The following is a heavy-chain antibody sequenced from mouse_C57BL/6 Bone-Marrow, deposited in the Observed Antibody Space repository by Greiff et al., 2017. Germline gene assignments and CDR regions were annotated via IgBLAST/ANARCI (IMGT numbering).Heavy chain of an antibody. J-gene: IGHJ2*01. CDR1: GYTFTSYW. D-gene: IGHD1-1*01. CDR3: ARDYYGSRRDYFDY. Sequence: QVQLQQSGAELVKPGASVKLSCKASGYTFTSYWMPWVKQRPGQGLEWIGMIHPHSGSTNYNEKVKSKATLTVDKAPSTAYMQISSLTSEDSAVYYCARDYYGSRRDYFDYWGQGTTLTVSS. CDR2: IHPHSGST. V-gene: IGHV1-64*01.